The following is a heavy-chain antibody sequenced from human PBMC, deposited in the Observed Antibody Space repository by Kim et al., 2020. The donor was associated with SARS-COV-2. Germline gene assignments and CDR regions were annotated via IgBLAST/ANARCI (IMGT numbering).Heavy chain of an antibody. CDR2: ISYDGSNK. Sequence: GGSLRLSCAASGFTFSSYGMHWVRQAPGKGLEWVAVISYDGSNKYYADSVKGRFTISRDNSKNTLYLQMNSLRAEDTAVYYCARGVGINEKSSIDYWGQGTLVTVSS. V-gene: IGHV3-30*03. J-gene: IGHJ4*02. CDR3: ARGVGINEKSSIDY. D-gene: IGHD7-27*01. CDR1: GFTFSSYG.